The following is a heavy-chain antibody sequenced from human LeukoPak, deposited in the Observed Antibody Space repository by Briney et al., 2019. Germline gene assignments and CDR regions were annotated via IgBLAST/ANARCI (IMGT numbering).Heavy chain of an antibody. D-gene: IGHD2-15*01. CDR2: IYTSGST. CDR3: ARAGLGYCSGGSCSSAPLDAFDI. Sequence: NPSETLSLTCTVSGGSISNYYWSWIRQPAGKGLEWIGRIYTSGSTNYNPSLKSRVTMSVDTSKNQFSLKLSSVTAADTAVYYCARAGLGYCSGGSCSSAPLDAFDIWGQGTMVTVSS. CDR1: GGSISNYY. V-gene: IGHV4-4*07. J-gene: IGHJ3*02.